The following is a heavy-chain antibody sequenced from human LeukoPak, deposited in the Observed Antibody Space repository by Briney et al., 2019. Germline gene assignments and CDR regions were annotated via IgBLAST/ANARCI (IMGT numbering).Heavy chain of an antibody. V-gene: IGHV4-39*07. D-gene: IGHD3-16*01. CDR3: ARAGFYTLSAPSYYYYYLDD. CDR2: IYYSGST. CDR1: GGSISSSSYY. Sequence: SETLSLTCTVSGGSISSSSYYWGWIRQPPGKGLEWIGSIYYSGSTYYNPSLKSRVTMSLDTSKSQVSLKLTSVTAADTAVYYCARAGFYTLSAPSYYYYYLDDWGKGTTVTVSS. J-gene: IGHJ6*03.